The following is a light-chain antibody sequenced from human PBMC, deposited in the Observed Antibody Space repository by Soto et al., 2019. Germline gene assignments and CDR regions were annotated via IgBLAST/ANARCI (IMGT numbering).Light chain of an antibody. V-gene: IGKV3-20*01. CDR3: QQYGRGKCT. Sequence: EIVLTQSPGTLSLSPGERATLSCRASQSVSSSYLAWYQQKPGQAPRLLIYGASSRATGIPDSFSGSGAGKDFTLTISRVAPEDFAVYYCQQYGRGKCTFGQGTKVEIK. CDR1: QSVSSSY. CDR2: GAS. J-gene: IGKJ1*01.